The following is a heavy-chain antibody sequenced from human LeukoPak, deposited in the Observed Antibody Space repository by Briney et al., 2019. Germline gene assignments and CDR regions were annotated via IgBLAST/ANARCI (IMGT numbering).Heavy chain of an antibody. CDR3: ASSRDILTGFPVYYYGMDV. J-gene: IGHJ6*02. Sequence: WGSLRLSCSASGFTVSSNYMSWVRQAPGKGLERVSVIYSGGSTYYADSVKGRFTISRDNSKNTLYLQMSSLRAEDTAVYYCASSRDILTGFPVYYYGMDVWGQGTTVTVSS. CDR1: GFTVSSNY. D-gene: IGHD3-9*01. CDR2: IYSGGST. V-gene: IGHV3-66*01.